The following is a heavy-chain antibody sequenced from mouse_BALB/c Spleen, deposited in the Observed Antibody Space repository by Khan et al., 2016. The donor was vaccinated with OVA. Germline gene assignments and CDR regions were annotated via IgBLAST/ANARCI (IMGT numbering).Heavy chain of an antibody. CDR2: ISTYSGNT. Sequence: QVQLQQSGPELVRPGVSVKISCKGSGYTFTDYAMHWVKQSHAKSLEWIGLISTYSGNTNCNQKFKGKATMTVDKSSSTAYMELARLTSEGSAIYYCARPAYDGYYDYWGQGTTLTVSS. CDR1: GYTFTDYA. J-gene: IGHJ2*01. D-gene: IGHD2-3*01. V-gene: IGHV1S137*01. CDR3: ARPAYDGYYDY.